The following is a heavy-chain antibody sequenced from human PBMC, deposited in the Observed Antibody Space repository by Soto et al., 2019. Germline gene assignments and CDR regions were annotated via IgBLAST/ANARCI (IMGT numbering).Heavy chain of an antibody. D-gene: IGHD6-19*01. Sequence: SETLSLTCTVSGGSVSSGSYYWSWIRQPPGKGLEWVGYIYYGGSTKYNPSLKSRVSISVDTSKNQFSLRLTSVTAADTAVYFCARDSSGWYDYWGQGTLVTVSS. V-gene: IGHV4-61*01. CDR3: ARDSSGWYDY. CDR1: GGSVSSGSYY. J-gene: IGHJ4*02. CDR2: IYYGGST.